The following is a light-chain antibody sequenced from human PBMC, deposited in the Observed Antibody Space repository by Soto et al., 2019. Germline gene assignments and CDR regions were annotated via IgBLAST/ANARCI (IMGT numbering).Light chain of an antibody. Sequence: EIVMTQSPATLSVSPGESVTLSCRASLTVGSKLAWYQQRPGQAPRLLIYDASNRATGIPARFSGSGSGTEFSLTISSLQSEDFAVYSCQQYGDWPGAFGGGTKVDIK. CDR2: DAS. CDR3: QQYGDWPGA. CDR1: LTVGSK. J-gene: IGKJ4*01. V-gene: IGKV3D-15*01.